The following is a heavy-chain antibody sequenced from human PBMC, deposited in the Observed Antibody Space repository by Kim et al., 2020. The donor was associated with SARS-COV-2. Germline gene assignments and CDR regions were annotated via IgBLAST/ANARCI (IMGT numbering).Heavy chain of an antibody. Sequence: SQTLSLTCAISGDSVSSNSAAWNWIRQSPSRGLEWLGRTYYRSKWFNDYAVSVKGRITINPDTSKNQFSLQLNSVTPEDTAVYYCARAAGGSCSSTGCYAYCFDPWGQGTLVTVSS. V-gene: IGHV6-1*01. CDR3: ARAAGGSCSSTGCYAYCFDP. J-gene: IGHJ5*02. CDR2: TYYRSKWFN. CDR1: GDSVSSNSAA. D-gene: IGHD2-2*01.